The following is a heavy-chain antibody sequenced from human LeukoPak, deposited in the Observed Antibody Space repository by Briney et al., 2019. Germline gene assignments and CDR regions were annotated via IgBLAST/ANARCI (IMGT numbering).Heavy chain of an antibody. CDR3: VSFYETY. D-gene: IGHD2/OR15-2a*01. Sequence: GGSLRLSCAASGNYWMHWVRQAPGKGLVWVSHINSDGSWTSYADPVKGRFTISKDNAKNTVYLQMNSLRAEDTAVYYCVSFYETYWGRGTLVTVSS. CDR1: GNYW. CDR2: INSDGSWT. J-gene: IGHJ4*02. V-gene: IGHV3-74*01.